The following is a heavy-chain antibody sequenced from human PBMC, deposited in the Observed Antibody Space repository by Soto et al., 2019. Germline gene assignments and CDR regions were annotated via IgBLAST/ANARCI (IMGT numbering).Heavy chain of an antibody. J-gene: IGHJ6*02. V-gene: IGHV1-2*02. D-gene: IGHD4-17*01. CDR2: INPNSGGT. Sequence: ASVKVSCKASGYTFTGYYMHWVRQAPGQGLEWMGWINPNSGGTNYAQKFQGRVTMTRDTSISTAYMGLSRLRSDDTAVYYCARDHDYGDYGLYYGMDVWGQGTTVTVSS. CDR1: GYTFTGYY. CDR3: ARDHDYGDYGLYYGMDV.